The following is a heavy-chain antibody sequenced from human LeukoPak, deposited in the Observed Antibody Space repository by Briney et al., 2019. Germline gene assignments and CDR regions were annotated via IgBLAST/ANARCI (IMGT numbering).Heavy chain of an antibody. CDR1: GYTFIGYY. V-gene: IGHV1-2*02. D-gene: IGHD6-13*01. CDR2: INCNRGDT. Sequence: ASVKVSCKASGYTFIGYYIHWLRQAPGLGLEWMGWINCNRGDTNYAQTLQGRVTMTRDTSISTAYMELSSLKSDDTAVYYCAREVHSTQHFDYWGQGTLVTVSS. CDR3: AREVHSTQHFDY. J-gene: IGHJ4*02.